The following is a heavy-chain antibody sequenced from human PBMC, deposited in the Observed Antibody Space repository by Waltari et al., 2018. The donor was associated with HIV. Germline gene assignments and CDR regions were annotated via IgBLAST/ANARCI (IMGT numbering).Heavy chain of an antibody. CDR1: GFTFGSYS. CDR3: ARARTAARPFLS. J-gene: IGHJ4*02. D-gene: IGHD6-6*01. Sequence: EVQLVESGGGLVQPGGSLRLSCAASGFTFGSYSMNWVRQAPGKGLELVSYISSSSSTIYYADSVKGRFTISRDNAKNSLYLQMNSLRAEDTAVYYCARARTAARPFLSWGQGTLVTVSS. CDR2: ISSSSSTI. V-gene: IGHV3-48*01.